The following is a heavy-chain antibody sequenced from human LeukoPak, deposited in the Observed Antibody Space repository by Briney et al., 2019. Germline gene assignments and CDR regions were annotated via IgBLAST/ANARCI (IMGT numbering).Heavy chain of an antibody. CDR3: ATASIPGIAAAGGSS. CDR1: GYTFTSYD. J-gene: IGHJ4*02. V-gene: IGHV1-8*01. Sequence: EASVKVSCKASGYTFTSYDINWVRQATGQGLEWMGWMNPNSGNTGYAQKFQGRVTMTRNTSISTAYMELSSLRSEDTAVYYCATASIPGIAAAGGSSWGQGTLVTVSS. CDR2: MNPNSGNT. D-gene: IGHD6-13*01.